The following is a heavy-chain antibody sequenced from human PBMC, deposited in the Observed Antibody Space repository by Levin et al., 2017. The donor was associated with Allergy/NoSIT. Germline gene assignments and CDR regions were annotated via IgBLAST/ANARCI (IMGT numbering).Heavy chain of an antibody. CDR1: GFNFSIYS. J-gene: IGHJ6*02. D-gene: IGHD3-9*01. V-gene: IGHV3-48*04. Sequence: GGSLRLSCAASGFNFSIYSMNWVRQAPGKGLEWVSYIGSGSSTIYYADSVKGRFTVSRDNAKNSLYLQMNSLRVEDTAIYYCARDRDYEVSTAYLGGMVRHYYYYGMDVWGQGTTVTVSS. CDR3: ARDRDYEVSTAYLGGMVRHYYYYGMDV. CDR2: IGSGSSTI.